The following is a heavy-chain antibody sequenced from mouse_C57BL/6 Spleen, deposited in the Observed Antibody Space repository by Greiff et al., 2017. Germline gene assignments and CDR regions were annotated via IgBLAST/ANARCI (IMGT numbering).Heavy chain of an antibody. Sequence: EVQLQQSGAELVRPGASVKLSCTASGFNIKDYYMHWVKQRPEQGLEWIGRIDPEDGDTEYAPKFQGQATMTADTSSNTAYLQLSSLTSEDTAVDYCTTPLGSSYFDYWGQGTTLTVSS. V-gene: IGHV14-1*01. CDR2: IDPEDGDT. D-gene: IGHD1-1*01. J-gene: IGHJ2*01. CDR1: GFNIKDYY. CDR3: TTPLGSSYFDY.